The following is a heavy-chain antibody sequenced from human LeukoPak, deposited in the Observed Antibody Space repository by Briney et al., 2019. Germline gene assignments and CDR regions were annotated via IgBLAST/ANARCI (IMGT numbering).Heavy chain of an antibody. CDR1: GGSISSYF. CDR3: ARRRRDSSGSLYFDY. V-gene: IGHV4-39*01. CDR2: IYYSGST. Sequence: PSETLSLTCTVSGGSISSYFWGWIRLPPGKGLEWIGSIYYSGSTYYNPSLKSRVTISVDTSKNQFSLKLSSVTAADTAMYYCARRRRDSSGSLYFDYWGQGILVTVSS. J-gene: IGHJ4*02. D-gene: IGHD3-22*01.